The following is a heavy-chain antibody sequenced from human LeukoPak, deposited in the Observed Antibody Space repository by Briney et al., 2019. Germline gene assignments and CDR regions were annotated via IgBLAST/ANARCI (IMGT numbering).Heavy chain of an antibody. V-gene: IGHV1-69*06. CDR3: ARGSWFGEGGVVPTFDY. Sequence: SVKVSCKASGGTFSSYAISWVRQAPGQGLEWRGGIIPIFGTANYAQKFQGRVTITAAKSTSTAYMELSSLRSEDTAVYYCARGSWFGEGGVVPTFDYWGQGTLVTVSS. D-gene: IGHD3-10*01. CDR2: IIPIFGTA. J-gene: IGHJ4*02. CDR1: GGTFSSYA.